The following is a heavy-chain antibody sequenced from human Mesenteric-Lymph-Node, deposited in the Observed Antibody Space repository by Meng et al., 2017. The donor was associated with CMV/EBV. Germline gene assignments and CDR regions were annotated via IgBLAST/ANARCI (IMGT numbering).Heavy chain of an antibody. V-gene: IGHV4-39*07. Sequence: SETLSLTCSVSGGSISSDGYYWSWIRHHPRTGLEWIGSIYYSGSTYYNPSLKSRVTISVDTSKNQFSLKLSSVTAADTAVYYCARVEAAPNWFDPWGQGTLVTVSS. CDR3: ARVEAAPNWFDP. CDR1: GGSISSDGYY. J-gene: IGHJ5*02. CDR2: IYYSGST. D-gene: IGHD6-13*01.